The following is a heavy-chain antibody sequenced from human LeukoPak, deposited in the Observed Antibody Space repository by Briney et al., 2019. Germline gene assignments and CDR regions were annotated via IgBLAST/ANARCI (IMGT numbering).Heavy chain of an antibody. CDR2: INHSGST. D-gene: IGHD2-15*01. CDR3: ATTVGYCSGGSCYGWFDP. Sequence: SETLSLTCAVYGGSFSGYYWSWIRQPPGKGLEWIGEINHSGSTNYNPSLKSRVTISVDTSKNQFSLKLSSVTAADTAMYYCATTVGYCSGGSCYGWFDPWGQGTLVTVSS. J-gene: IGHJ5*02. CDR1: GGSFSGYY. V-gene: IGHV4-34*01.